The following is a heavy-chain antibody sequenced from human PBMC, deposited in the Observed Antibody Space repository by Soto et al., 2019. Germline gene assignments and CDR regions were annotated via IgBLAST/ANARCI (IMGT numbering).Heavy chain of an antibody. Sequence: ASVKGSCKASGFTFSNYGLNWVRQAPGQGLEWMGWVSANNGHTNYAQNLQGRVSMTTDTSTSTAYMELRGLTFDDTAVYYCARDIESVTAKHFFYYHAMDVWGQGTTVTVS. J-gene: IGHJ6*02. CDR3: ARDIESVTAKHFFYYHAMDV. CDR2: VSANNGHT. V-gene: IGHV1-18*01. CDR1: GFTFSNYG. D-gene: IGHD2-8*01.